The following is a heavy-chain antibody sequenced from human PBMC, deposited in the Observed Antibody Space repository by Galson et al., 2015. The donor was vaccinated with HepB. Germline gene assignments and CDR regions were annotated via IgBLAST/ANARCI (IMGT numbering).Heavy chain of an antibody. CDR3: ARQAYYYDSSGYYYWFDP. D-gene: IGHD3-22*01. J-gene: IGHJ5*02. V-gene: IGHV5-51*01. CDR2: IYPGDSDT. Sequence: QSGAEVKKPGESLKISCKGSGYSFTSYWIGWVRQMPGKGLEWMGIIYPGDSDTRYSPSFQGQVTISADKSISTAYLQWSSLKASDTAMYYCARQAYYYDSSGYYYWFDPWGQGTLVTVSS. CDR1: GYSFTSYW.